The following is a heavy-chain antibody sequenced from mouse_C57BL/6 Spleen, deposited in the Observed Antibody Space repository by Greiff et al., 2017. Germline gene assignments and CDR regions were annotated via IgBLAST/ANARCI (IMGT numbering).Heavy chain of an antibody. D-gene: IGHD1-1*01. CDR1: GFTFSDYG. CDR2: ISSGSSTI. J-gene: IGHJ3*01. V-gene: IGHV5-17*01. CDR3: AREIYYYGSSSFAY. Sequence: EVQGVESGGGLVKPGGSLKLSCAASGFTFSDYGMHWVRQAPEKGLEWVAYISSGSSTIYYADTVKGRFTISRDNAKNTLFLQMTSLRSEDTAMYYCAREIYYYGSSSFAYWGQGTLVTVSA.